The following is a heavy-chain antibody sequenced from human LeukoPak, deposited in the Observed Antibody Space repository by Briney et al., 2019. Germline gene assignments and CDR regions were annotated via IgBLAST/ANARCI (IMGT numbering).Heavy chain of an antibody. CDR3: AKGLGSNWYFFDY. Sequence: GGSLRLSCAASGFTFSSYAMNWARQAPGKGLEWVSSVSGSGSSTFYADSVKGRFTIFRDNSKNTLYLQMNSLRAEDTAVYYCAKGLGSNWYFFDYWGQGTLVTVSS. D-gene: IGHD6-13*01. CDR2: VSGSGSST. CDR1: GFTFSSYA. J-gene: IGHJ4*02. V-gene: IGHV3-23*01.